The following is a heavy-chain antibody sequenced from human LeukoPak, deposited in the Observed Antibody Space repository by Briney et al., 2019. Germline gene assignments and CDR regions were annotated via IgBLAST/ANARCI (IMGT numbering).Heavy chain of an antibody. D-gene: IGHD2-15*01. J-gene: IGHJ5*02. Sequence: GGSLRLSCAASGFTFDDYAMHWVRQAPGKGLEWVSGISWNSGSIGYADSVKGRFTISRDNAKNSLYLQMNSLRAEDTALYYCAKHSAGWWGHWFDPWGQGTLVTVSS. V-gene: IGHV3-9*01. CDR1: GFTFDDYA. CDR3: AKHSAGWWGHWFDP. CDR2: ISWNSGSI.